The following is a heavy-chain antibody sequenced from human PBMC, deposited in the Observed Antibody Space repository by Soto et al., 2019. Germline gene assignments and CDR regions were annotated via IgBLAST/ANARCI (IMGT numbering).Heavy chain of an antibody. Sequence: GESLKISCKGSGYSFTSYWIGWVRQMPGKGLEWMGIIYPGDSDTRYSPSFQGQVTISADKSISTAYLQWSSLKASDTAMYYCARCGYDSPYYYYYYMDVSGKGTTVTVSS. CDR2: IYPGDSDT. V-gene: IGHV5-51*01. J-gene: IGHJ6*03. CDR1: GYSFTSYW. D-gene: IGHD5-12*01. CDR3: ARCGYDSPYYYYYYMDV.